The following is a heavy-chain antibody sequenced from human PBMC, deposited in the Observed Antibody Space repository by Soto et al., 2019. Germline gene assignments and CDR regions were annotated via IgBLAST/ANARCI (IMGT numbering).Heavy chain of an antibody. CDR2: IKQDGSKQ. D-gene: IGHD2-21*02. Sequence: VQLVESGGTLVQPGESLRLSCTVSGFTFDAFWMTWVRQAPGKGLEWVANIKQDGSKQYYVDSVKGRFTISRDNAKYSLYLQMTSLRVEATAVYYCARGGYDFGDEDYCGQGTLFTVSS. CDR1: GFTFDAFW. CDR3: ARGGYDFGDEDY. V-gene: IGHV3-7*01. J-gene: IGHJ4*02.